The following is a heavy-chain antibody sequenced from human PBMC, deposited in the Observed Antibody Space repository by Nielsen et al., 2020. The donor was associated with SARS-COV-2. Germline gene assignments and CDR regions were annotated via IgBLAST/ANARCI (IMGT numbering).Heavy chain of an antibody. J-gene: IGHJ6*02. CDR1: GFTFSLYS. Sequence: GESLKISCAASGFTFSLYSMNWVRQAPGKGLEWISYITSGSSTIHYADSVKGRFTISRDNAKNSLHLQMNSLRAEDTAVYYCAREGAAFAVTYYYGMDVWGQGTTVTVSS. CDR2: ITSGSSTI. D-gene: IGHD6-13*01. V-gene: IGHV3-48*04. CDR3: AREGAAFAVTYYYGMDV.